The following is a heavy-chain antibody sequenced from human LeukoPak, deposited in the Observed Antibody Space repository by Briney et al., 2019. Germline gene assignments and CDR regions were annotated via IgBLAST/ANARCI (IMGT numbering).Heavy chain of an antibody. Sequence: SETLSLTCSVSGGSINSHYWSWIRQSPGKGLEWIGYVFNGGSTNYNPSLKSRVTMSLDTYRDQFSLRLSSVTAADTAIYYCASRPAGSTWYGVFDFWSQGTLVTVSS. CDR2: VFNGGST. CDR1: GGSINSHY. D-gene: IGHD6-13*01. J-gene: IGHJ4*02. CDR3: ASRPAGSTWYGVFDF. V-gene: IGHV4-59*11.